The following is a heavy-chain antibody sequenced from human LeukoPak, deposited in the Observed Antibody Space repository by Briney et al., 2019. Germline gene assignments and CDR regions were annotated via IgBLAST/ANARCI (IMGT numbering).Heavy chain of an antibody. J-gene: IGHJ5*02. V-gene: IGHV3-66*02. CDR1: GFTVSSNY. CDR2: IYSGGST. CDR3: ARDHYDSSGYYYAGWFDP. Sequence: GGSLRLSCAASGFTVSSNYMSWVRQAPGKGLEWVSVIYSGGSTYYADSVKGRFTISRDNSKNTLYPQMNSLRAEDTAVYYCARDHYDSSGYYYAGWFDPWGQGTLVTVSS. D-gene: IGHD3-22*01.